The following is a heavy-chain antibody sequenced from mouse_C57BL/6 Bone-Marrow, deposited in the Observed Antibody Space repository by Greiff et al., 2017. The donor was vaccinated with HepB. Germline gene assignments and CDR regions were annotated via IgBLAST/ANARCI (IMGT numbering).Heavy chain of an antibody. J-gene: IGHJ4*01. CDR1: GYAFTNYL. D-gene: IGHD1-2*01. CDR2: INPGSGGT. CDR3: ARTAAVYAMDY. V-gene: IGHV1-54*01. Sequence: QVHLKQSGAELVRPGTSVKVSCKASGYAFTNYLIEWVKQRPGQGLEWIGVINPGSGGTNYNEKFKGKATLTADKSSSTAYMQLSSLTSEDSAVYFCARTAAVYAMDYWGQGTSVTVSS.